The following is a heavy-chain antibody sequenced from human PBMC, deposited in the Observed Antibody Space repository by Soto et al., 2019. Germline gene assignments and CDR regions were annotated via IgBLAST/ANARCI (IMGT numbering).Heavy chain of an antibody. CDR3: ARSATVTTSYGMDV. CDR2: IWYDGSNK. J-gene: IGHJ6*02. Sequence: GGSLRLSCAASGFTFSSYGMHWVRQAPGKGLEWVAVIWYDGSNKYYADSVKGRFTISRDNSKNTLYLQMNSLRAEDTAVYYCARSATVTTSYGMDVWGQGTTVTVSS. CDR1: GFTFSSYG. V-gene: IGHV3-33*01. D-gene: IGHD4-17*01.